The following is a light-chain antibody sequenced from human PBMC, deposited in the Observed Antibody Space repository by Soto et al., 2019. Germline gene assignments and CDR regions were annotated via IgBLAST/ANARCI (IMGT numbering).Light chain of an antibody. CDR3: SSYAGINNYV. V-gene: IGLV2-8*01. J-gene: IGLJ1*01. CDR1: SSDVGGYNY. CDR2: EVS. Sequence: QSALTQPPSASGSLGQSVTISCTGTSSDVGGYNYVSWYQQHPGKAPQLMIYEVSKRPSGVPDRFSGSKSGNTASLTVSGLQAEDEADYYCSSYAGINNYVFGTGTKVTVL.